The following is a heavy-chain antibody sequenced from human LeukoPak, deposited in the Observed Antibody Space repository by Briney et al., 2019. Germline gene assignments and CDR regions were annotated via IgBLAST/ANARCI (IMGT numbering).Heavy chain of an antibody. D-gene: IGHD3-9*01. CDR1: GFTFSSYW. CDR2: INSDGSST. CDR3: AGPILTGTIDH. Sequence: GGSLRLSCAASGFTFSSYWMHWVRQAPGKGLVWISRINSDGSSTSYADSVKGRFTISRDNAKNTVYLQMNSLRAEDTAVYYCAGPILTGTIDHWGQGTLVTVSS. J-gene: IGHJ4*02. V-gene: IGHV3-74*01.